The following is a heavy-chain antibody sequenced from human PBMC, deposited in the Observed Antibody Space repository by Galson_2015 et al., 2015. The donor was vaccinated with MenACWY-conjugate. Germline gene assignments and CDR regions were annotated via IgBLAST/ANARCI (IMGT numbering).Heavy chain of an antibody. CDR2: INPDGSST. J-gene: IGHJ4*02. Sequence: LRLSCAASGFTLSSYWMHWVRQAPGKGLVWVSRINPDGSSTSHADSVKGRFTISRDNAKNTLYLQMDSLRPEDTAVYYCTRDTFGLRDYWGQGTLVTVSS. CDR3: TRDTFGLRDY. CDR1: GFTLSSYW. V-gene: IGHV3-74*01. D-gene: IGHD3-16*01.